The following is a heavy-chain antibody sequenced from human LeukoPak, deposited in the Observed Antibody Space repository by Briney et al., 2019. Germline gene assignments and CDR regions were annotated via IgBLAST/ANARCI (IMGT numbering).Heavy chain of an antibody. V-gene: IGHV4-38-2*01. J-gene: IGHJ4*02. CDR3: ARGKYSSGWYADY. Sequence: GSLRLSCAASGFTFSGSAMHWVRQASGKGLEWIGSIYHSGSTYYNPSLKSRVTISVDTSKNQFSLKLSSVTAADTAVYYCARGKYSSGWYADYWGQGTLVTVSS. D-gene: IGHD6-19*01. CDR2: IYHSGST. CDR1: GFTFSGSA.